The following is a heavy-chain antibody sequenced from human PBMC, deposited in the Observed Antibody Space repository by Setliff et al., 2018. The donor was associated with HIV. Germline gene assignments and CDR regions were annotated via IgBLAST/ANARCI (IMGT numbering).Heavy chain of an antibody. CDR2: IIPSGST. Sequence: PSETLSLTCAVSGGSISSRDWWSWNRQPPGKGLKWIGEIIPSGSTNYNPSLKSRVTISVDTSKNQFSLKLSSVTAADTAVYYCARDYYGSGTLGAFDIWGQGTMVTVSS. D-gene: IGHD3-10*01. CDR3: ARDYYGSGTLGAFDI. V-gene: IGHV4-4*02. CDR1: GGSISSRDW. J-gene: IGHJ3*02.